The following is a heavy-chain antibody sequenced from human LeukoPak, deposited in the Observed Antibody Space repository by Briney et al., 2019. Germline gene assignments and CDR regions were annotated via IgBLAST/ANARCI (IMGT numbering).Heavy chain of an antibody. CDR3: ASNPGDPFRFDY. V-gene: IGHV3-21*01. J-gene: IGHJ4*02. D-gene: IGHD7-27*01. Sequence: GGSLRLSCAASGFTFSTYNMNWVRQAPGMRLEWVSSISSSGTSLYYADSMKGRFTISRDNARNSLYLQMNSLRAEDTAVYYCASNPGDPFRFDYWGQGSLVTVSS. CDR2: ISSSGTSL. CDR1: GFTFSTYN.